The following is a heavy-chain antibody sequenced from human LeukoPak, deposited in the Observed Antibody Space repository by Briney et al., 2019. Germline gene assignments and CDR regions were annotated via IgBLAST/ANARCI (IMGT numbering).Heavy chain of an antibody. CDR3: ARDRVVVTAIDY. J-gene: IGHJ4*02. CDR2: ISSSSSYI. CDR1: GFTFSSYS. V-gene: IGHV3-21*01. Sequence: GGSLRLSCAASGFTFSSYSMNWVLQAPGKGLEWVSSISSSSSYIYYADSVKGRFTISRDNAKNSLYLQMNSLRAEDTAVYYCARDRVVVTAIDYWGQGTLVTVSS. D-gene: IGHD2-21*02.